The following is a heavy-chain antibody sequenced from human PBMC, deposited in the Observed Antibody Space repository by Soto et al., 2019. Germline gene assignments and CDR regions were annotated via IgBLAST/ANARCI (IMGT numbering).Heavy chain of an antibody. CDR1: GVTFNFYS. Sequence: QVQLVQSGAEVKRPGSSVKDSCKASGVTFNFYSINSVLEAPGLGLEWMGRVNPIVSMSNYAQKFQGRVTMTADKSTSTAYMELSSLRSEDTAIYYCASSYGSGYRAFDYWGQGALVTVSS. V-gene: IGHV1-69*02. CDR2: VNPIVSMS. D-gene: IGHD3-10*01. J-gene: IGHJ4*02. CDR3: ASSYGSGYRAFDY.